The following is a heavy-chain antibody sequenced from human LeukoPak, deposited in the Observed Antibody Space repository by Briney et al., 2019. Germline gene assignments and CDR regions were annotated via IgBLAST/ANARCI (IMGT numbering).Heavy chain of an antibody. Sequence: GESLKTSCKGSGYSFTSYWIGWVRQMPGKGLEWMGIIYPGDSDTRYSPSFQGQVTISADKSISTAYLQWSSLKASDTAMYYCARQSGTFYYYYYMDVWGKGTTVTVSS. CDR3: ARQSGTFYYYYYMDV. J-gene: IGHJ6*03. CDR1: GYSFTSYW. D-gene: IGHD1-26*01. CDR2: IYPGDSDT. V-gene: IGHV5-51*01.